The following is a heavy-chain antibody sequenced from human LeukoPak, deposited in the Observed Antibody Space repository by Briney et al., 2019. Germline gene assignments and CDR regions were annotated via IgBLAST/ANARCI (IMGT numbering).Heavy chain of an antibody. CDR2: ISSSGSTI. Sequence: GGSLRLSCTASGFTFSSYAMNWVRQAPGKGLEWVSYISSSGSTIYYADSVKGRFTISRDNAKNSLYLQMNSLRAEDTAVYYCARERHPSIAAADYYYYYYGMDVWGQGTTVTVSS. CDR1: GFTFSSYA. CDR3: ARERHPSIAAADYYYYYYGMDV. D-gene: IGHD6-13*01. V-gene: IGHV3-48*03. J-gene: IGHJ6*02.